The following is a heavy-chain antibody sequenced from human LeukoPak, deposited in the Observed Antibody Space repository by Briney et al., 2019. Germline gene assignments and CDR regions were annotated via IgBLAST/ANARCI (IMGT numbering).Heavy chain of an antibody. CDR1: GFIFSHYP. CDR2: ISFDGSNE. CDR3: AKSPYCSSTSCHIDY. D-gene: IGHD2-2*02. V-gene: IGHV3-30-3*02. Sequence: GGSLRLSCAASGFIFSHYPMHWVRQAPGKGREGVAVISFDGSNEYYSDSVKGRFAISIDNSKNTLYLQMNSLRAEDTAVYYCAKSPYCSSTSCHIDYWGQGTLVTVSS. J-gene: IGHJ4*02.